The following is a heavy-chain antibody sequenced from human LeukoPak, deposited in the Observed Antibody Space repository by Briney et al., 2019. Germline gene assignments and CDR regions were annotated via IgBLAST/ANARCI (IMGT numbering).Heavy chain of an antibody. CDR3: AKDSNGRSVWFGELLYYYYGMDV. V-gene: IGHV3-23*01. CDR2: ISGSGGST. J-gene: IGHJ6*02. D-gene: IGHD3-10*01. CDR1: GFTFSSYA. Sequence: GGSLRLSCAASGFTFSSYAMSWVRQAPGKGLEWVSAISGSGGSTYYADSVKGRFTISRDNSKNTLYLQMNSLRAEDTAVYYCAKDSNGRSVWFGELLYYYYGMDVWGQGTTVTVSS.